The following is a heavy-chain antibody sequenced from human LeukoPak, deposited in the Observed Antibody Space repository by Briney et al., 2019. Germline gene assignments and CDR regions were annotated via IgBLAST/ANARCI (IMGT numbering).Heavy chain of an antibody. Sequence: SVKVSCKASGGTFSSYAISWVRQAPGQGLEWMGGIIPIFGTANYAQKFQGRVTITTDESTSTAYMELSSLRSEDTAVYYCARESLDDYGGNSNAFDIWGQGTMVTVSS. CDR3: ARESLDDYGGNSNAFDI. V-gene: IGHV1-69*05. CDR2: IIPIFGTA. D-gene: IGHD4-23*01. CDR1: GGTFSSYA. J-gene: IGHJ3*02.